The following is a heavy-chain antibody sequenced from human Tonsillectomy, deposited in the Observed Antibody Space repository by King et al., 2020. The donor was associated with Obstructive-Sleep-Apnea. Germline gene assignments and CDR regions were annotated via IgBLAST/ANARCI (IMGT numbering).Heavy chain of an antibody. CDR1: GGSISSSNW. V-gene: IGHV4-4*02. Sequence: VQLQESGPGLVKPSETLSLTCAVSGGSISSSNWWSWVRQPPGKGLEWIGEIYHSGSTNYNPSLKSRVTISVDKSKNQFSLKLRSVTAAATAVYYCARGTPHYCRGGSCYSYGLDYWGQGTLVTVSS. D-gene: IGHD2-15*01. CDR3: ARGTPHYCRGGSCYSYGLDY. J-gene: IGHJ4*02. CDR2: IYHSGST.